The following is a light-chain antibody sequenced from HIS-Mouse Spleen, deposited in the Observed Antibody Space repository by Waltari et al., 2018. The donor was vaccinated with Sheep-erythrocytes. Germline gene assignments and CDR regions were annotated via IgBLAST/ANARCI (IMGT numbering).Light chain of an antibody. V-gene: IGKV1-39*01. J-gene: IGKJ2*02. CDR2: AAS. CDR1: QSISSY. CDR3: QQYNNWPPGT. Sequence: DIQMTQSPSSLSASVGDRVTITCRASQSISSYLNWYQQKPGKAPKLLIYAASSLQSGVPSRFSGSGSGTDFTLTISSLQPEDFAVYYCQQYNNWPPGTFGQGTKLEIK.